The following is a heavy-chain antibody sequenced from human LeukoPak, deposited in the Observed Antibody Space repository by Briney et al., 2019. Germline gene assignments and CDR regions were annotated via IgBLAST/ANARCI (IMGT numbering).Heavy chain of an antibody. CDR3: AKSGYNRFDY. CDR1: GFTFSSSA. J-gene: IGHJ4*02. D-gene: IGHD5-24*01. V-gene: IGHV3-23*01. Sequence: GGSLRLSCAASGFTFSSSATSWVRQAPGKGLEWVSSISGSGSGGSTYYADSVKGRFTISRDNSKNTLYLQMNSLRVEDTAVYYCAKSGYNRFDYWGQGTLVTVSS. CDR2: ISGSGSGGST.